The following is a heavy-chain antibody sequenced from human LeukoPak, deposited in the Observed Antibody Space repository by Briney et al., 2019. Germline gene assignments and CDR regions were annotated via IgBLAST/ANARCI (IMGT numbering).Heavy chain of an antibody. J-gene: IGHJ5*02. V-gene: IGHV1-69*04. Sequence: ASVKVSCKASGGTXSSYAISGVRQAPGQGLEWMGRIIPILGIANYAQKFQGRVTITADKSTSTAYMELSSLRSEDTAVYYCAREKIAAAENWFDPWGQGTLVTVSS. CDR1: GGTXSSYA. CDR2: IIPILGIA. D-gene: IGHD6-13*01. CDR3: AREKIAAAENWFDP.